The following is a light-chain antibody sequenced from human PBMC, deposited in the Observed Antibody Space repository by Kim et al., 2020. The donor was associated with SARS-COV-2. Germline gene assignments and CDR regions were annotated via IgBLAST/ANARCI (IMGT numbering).Light chain of an antibody. CDR2: GSS. CDR1: PSVSASY. Sequence: SIGETATLSHRARPSVSASYSPCPQRKPHTPPTLLISGSSSRPTGIPARFGGSVSGTGFTLTISTLWPEDFAVYYCQQYVSSPCTFGPGTKVGIK. V-gene: IGKV3-20*01. J-gene: IGKJ1*01. CDR3: QQYVSSPCT.